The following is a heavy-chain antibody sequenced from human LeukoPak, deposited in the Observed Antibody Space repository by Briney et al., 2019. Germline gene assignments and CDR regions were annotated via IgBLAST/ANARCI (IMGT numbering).Heavy chain of an antibody. V-gene: IGHV3-23*01. Sequence: PGGSLRLSCAASGFTFRNYSMNWVRQAPGKGLEWVSGISGSGGTTDYADSVMGWFAISRDNSNNTLYLQMNSLRAEGTAVYYCAKARSGSSSSFYNNWGQGTLVTVSS. CDR2: ISGSGGTT. D-gene: IGHD2-2*02. J-gene: IGHJ4*02. CDR3: AKARSGSSSSFYNN. CDR1: GFTFRNYS.